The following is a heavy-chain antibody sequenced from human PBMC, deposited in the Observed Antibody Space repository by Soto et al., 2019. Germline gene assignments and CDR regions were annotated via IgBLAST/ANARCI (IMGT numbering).Heavy chain of an antibody. CDR2: ISPYNGNT. CDR1: GFTFTDYG. V-gene: IGHV1-18*04. J-gene: IGHJ4*02. D-gene: IGHD3-22*01. CDR3: AREYLDYYDTSGYYY. Sequence: RASVKVSCKASGFTFTDYGIAWVRQAPGQGLEWMAWISPYNGNTNYAQNVQGRVTVTTDTSTSTVYMELRRLTSDDTAVYYCAREYLDYYDTSGYYYWGQGTLVTVSS.